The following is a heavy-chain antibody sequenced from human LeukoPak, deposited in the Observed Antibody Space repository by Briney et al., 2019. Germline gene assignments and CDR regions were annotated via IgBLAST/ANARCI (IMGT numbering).Heavy chain of an antibody. J-gene: IGHJ6*03. CDR3: AGAFGVVIPHYYYYMDV. D-gene: IGHD3-3*01. V-gene: IGHV4-4*07. CDR1: GGSISSYY. Sequence: SETLSLTCTVSGGSISSYYWSWIRQPAGKGLEWIGRIYTSGSTNYNPSLKSRVTMSVDTSKNQFSLKLSSVTAADTAVYYCAGAFGVVIPHYYYYMDVWGKGTTVTVSS. CDR2: IYTSGST.